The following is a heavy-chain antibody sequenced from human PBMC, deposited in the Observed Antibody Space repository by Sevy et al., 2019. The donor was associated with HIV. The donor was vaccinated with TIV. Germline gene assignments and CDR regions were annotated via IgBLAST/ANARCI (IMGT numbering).Heavy chain of an antibody. CDR3: AREGCTKPHDY. J-gene: IGHJ4*02. Sequence: GALRLSCAGSGFDFSIYSMSWVRQAPGKGLEWVSTLSFGCGKINYADSVKGRFTISRDNSKSSVYLQMNNMRVEDTAVYYCAREGCTKPHDYWGQGTLVTVSS. V-gene: IGHV3-23*01. D-gene: IGHD2-8*01. CDR1: GFDFSIYS. CDR2: LSFGCGKI.